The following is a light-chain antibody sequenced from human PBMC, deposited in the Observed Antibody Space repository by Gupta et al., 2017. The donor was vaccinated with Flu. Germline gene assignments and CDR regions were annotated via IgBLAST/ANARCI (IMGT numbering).Light chain of an antibody. CDR2: EVN. J-gene: IGLJ1*01. CDR3: SSYAGRDKLV. V-gene: IGLV2-8*01. Sequence: QSALTQPPSASGSLGQSVTISCTGTSSDVGAYNSVCWYQQHPGQAPKVLIYEVNKRPSGVPDRFSGSKSGNTASLTVSGLQAGDEADYFCSSYAGRDKLVFGTGTEVTIL. CDR1: SSDVGAYNS.